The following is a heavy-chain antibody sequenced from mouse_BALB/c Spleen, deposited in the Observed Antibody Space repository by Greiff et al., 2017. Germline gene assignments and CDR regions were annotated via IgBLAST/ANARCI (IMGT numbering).Heavy chain of an antibody. CDR3: ARDRPTVVDYYAMDY. J-gene: IGHJ4*01. CDR2: IWGDGST. Sequence: VKLMESGPGLVAPSQSLSITCTVSGFSLTGYGVNWVRQPPGKGLEWLGMIWGDGSTDYNSALKSRLSISKDNSKSQVFLKMNSLQTDDTARYYCARDRPTVVDYYAMDYWGQGTSVTVSS. CDR1: GFSLTGYG. D-gene: IGHD1-1*01. V-gene: IGHV2-6-7*01.